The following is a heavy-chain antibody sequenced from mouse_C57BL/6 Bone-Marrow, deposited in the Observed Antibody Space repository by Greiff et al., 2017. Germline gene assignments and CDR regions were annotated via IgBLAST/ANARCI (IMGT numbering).Heavy chain of an antibody. Sequence: QVQLQQSGAELARPGASVKLSCKASGYTFTSYGISWVKQRTGQGLEWIGEIYPRSGNTYYNEKFKGKATLTADKSSSTAYMELRSLTSEDSAVYFCARGGITTVVATPFDYWGKGTTLTVSS. CDR2: IYPRSGNT. D-gene: IGHD1-1*01. CDR1: GYTFTSYG. V-gene: IGHV1-81*01. CDR3: ARGGITTVVATPFDY. J-gene: IGHJ2*01.